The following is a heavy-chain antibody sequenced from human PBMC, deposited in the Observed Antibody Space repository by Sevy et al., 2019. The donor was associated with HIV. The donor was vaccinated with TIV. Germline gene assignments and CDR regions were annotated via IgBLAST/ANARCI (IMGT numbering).Heavy chain of an antibody. Sequence: GGSLRLSCAASGFTFWSFAMTWVRQAPGKGLEWVSIISGRSRSTYYADSVKGRFTISRDNSKNTLFLQMNSLRVEDTAVYYCASPGTKGFDPWGQGTLVTVSS. CDR1: GFTFWSFA. CDR3: ASPGTKGFDP. CDR2: ISGRSRST. V-gene: IGHV3-23*01. D-gene: IGHD2-8*01. J-gene: IGHJ5*02.